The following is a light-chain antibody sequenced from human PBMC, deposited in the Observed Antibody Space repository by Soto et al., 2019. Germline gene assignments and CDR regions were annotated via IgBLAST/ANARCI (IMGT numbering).Light chain of an antibody. CDR2: DVS. V-gene: IGLV2-14*01. J-gene: IGLJ1*01. Sequence: SALTQPASVSGSPGQSTTISCTGTSSDVGGYNYVSWYQQHPGKAPKLMIYDVSNRPSGVSNRFSGSKSGNTASLTISGLQAEDEADYYCSSYTSSSTPGVFGTGTKVTVL. CDR3: SSYTSSSTPGV. CDR1: SSDVGGYNY.